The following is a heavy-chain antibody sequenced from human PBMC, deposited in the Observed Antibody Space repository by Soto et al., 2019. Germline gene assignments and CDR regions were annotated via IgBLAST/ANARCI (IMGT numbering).Heavy chain of an antibody. CDR3: TRQGRCSSTSCYTGANFSYYAMDV. CDR1: GYSFTSYW. D-gene: IGHD2-2*02. CDR2: IYPGDSDT. V-gene: IGHV5-51*01. Sequence: GESLKISCKGSGYSFTSYWIGWVRQMPGKGLEWMGIIYPGDSDTRYSPSFQGQVTISADKSISTAYLQWSSLQASDTAIYYCTRQGRCSSTSCYTGANFSYYAMDVSGQGPTLTVSS. J-gene: IGHJ6*02.